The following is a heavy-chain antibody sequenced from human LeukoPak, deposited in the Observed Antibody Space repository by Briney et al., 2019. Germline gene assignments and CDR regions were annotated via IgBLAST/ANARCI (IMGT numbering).Heavy chain of an antibody. CDR3: ARAVLYYYYGMDV. CDR2: ISSSGGTI. CDR1: GFTFSNYN. J-gene: IGHJ6*02. Sequence: PGGSLRLSCAASGFTFSNYNMNWVRQAPGKGLEWVSYISSSGGTIYYADSVKGRFTISRDNAKNSLYLQMNSLRAEDTAVYYCARAVLYYYYGMDVWGQGTTVTVSS. V-gene: IGHV3-48*04.